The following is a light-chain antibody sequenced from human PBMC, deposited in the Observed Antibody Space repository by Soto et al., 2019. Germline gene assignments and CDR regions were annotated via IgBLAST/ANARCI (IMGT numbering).Light chain of an antibody. CDR3: HQRSTWPPIT. CDR1: QSVNSC. V-gene: IGKV3-11*01. CDR2: DAS. J-gene: IGKJ5*01. Sequence: EIVLTQSPATLSLSPGERATLSCRASQSVNSCLAWYQQKPGQAPRLLIYDASNRATGIPARFSGSGSGTDFTLTISSLEPEDFAIYYCHQRSTWPPITFGQGTRLEIK.